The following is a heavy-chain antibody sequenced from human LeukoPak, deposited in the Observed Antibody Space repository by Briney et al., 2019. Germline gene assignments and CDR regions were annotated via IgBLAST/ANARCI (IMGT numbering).Heavy chain of an antibody. CDR1: GGTFSSYA. V-gene: IGHV1-69*01. J-gene: IGHJ6*02. Sequence: GGSLRLSCAASGGTFSSYAISWVRQAPGQGLEWMGGIIPIFGTANYAQKFQGRVTITADESTSTAYMELSSLRSEDTAVYYCARGDGSGSYSKYYYYGMDVWGQGTTVTVSS. CDR3: ARGDGSGSYSKYYYYGMDV. CDR2: IIPIFGTA. D-gene: IGHD3-10*01.